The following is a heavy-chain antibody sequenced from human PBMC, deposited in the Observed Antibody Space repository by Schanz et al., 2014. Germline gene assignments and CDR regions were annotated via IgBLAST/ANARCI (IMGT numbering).Heavy chain of an antibody. Sequence: EQLVESGGGLVKPGGSLRLSCAASGFTFSSYAMSWVRQAPGKGLEWVSTISASGGSTYYADSVKGRFTISRDNSKNTLYLQMNSLRAEDTAVYYCAKDLLYGAPMPLNHLDYWGQGTLVTVSS. CDR2: ISASGGST. CDR3: AKDLLYGAPMPLNHLDY. CDR1: GFTFSSYA. V-gene: IGHV3-23*04. J-gene: IGHJ4*02. D-gene: IGHD2-2*01.